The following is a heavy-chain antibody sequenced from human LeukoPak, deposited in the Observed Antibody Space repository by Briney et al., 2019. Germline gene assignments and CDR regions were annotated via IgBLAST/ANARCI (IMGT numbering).Heavy chain of an antibody. Sequence: PGGSLRLSCAASGFTFSSYSMNWVRQAPGKGLEWVSSISSSSSYIYYADSVKGRFTISRDNAKNSLYLQMNSLRAEDTAVYYCARDRTNYGSGSYYSDYFDYWGQGTLVTVSS. D-gene: IGHD3-10*01. CDR3: ARDRTNYGSGSYYSDYFDY. V-gene: IGHV3-21*04. J-gene: IGHJ4*02. CDR1: GFTFSSYS. CDR2: ISSSSSYI.